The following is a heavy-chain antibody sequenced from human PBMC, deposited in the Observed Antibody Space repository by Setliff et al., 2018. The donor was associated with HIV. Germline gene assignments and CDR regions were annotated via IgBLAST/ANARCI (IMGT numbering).Heavy chain of an antibody. V-gene: IGHV1-3*01. CDR2: INAGNGNT. CDR1: GGSFNSFA. D-gene: IGHD6-19*01. Sequence: ASVKVSCKVSGGSFNSFAISWVRQAPGHGLEWMGWINAGNGNTEYSQKFQGRVTITRDISASTAYMELSSLSSEDTAVYYCARDPNPVGAVAGPLDYWGQGTLVTVSS. J-gene: IGHJ4*02. CDR3: ARDPNPVGAVAGPLDY.